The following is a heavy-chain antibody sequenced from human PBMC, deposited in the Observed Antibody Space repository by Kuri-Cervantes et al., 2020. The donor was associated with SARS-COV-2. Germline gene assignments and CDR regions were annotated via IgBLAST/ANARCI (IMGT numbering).Heavy chain of an antibody. CDR2: ISSSGSTI. Sequence: SLKISCAASGFTFSSYEMNWVRQAPGKGLEWVSYISSSGSTIYYADSVKGRFTISRDNAKNSLYLQMNSLRAEDTAVYYCASWGGYPLYYYYYYGMDVWGQGTTVTVSS. D-gene: IGHD3-3*01. CDR3: ASWGGYPLYYYYYYGMDV. J-gene: IGHJ6*02. V-gene: IGHV3-48*03. CDR1: GFTFSSYE.